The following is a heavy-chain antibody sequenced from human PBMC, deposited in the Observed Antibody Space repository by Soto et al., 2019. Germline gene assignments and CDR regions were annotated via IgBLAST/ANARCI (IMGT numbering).Heavy chain of an antibody. CDR3: VCSRSDVVADSFDY. J-gene: IGHJ4*03. V-gene: IGHV3-30*15. CDR1: GFTFSRYA. Sequence: GGSLRLSCAGSGFTFSRYALHWVRQAPGKGLEWVAALSKDGSMQYWVDSVRGRFTLSRDNSKNTLYLRTSSLLPEDTSVYYCVCSRSDVVADSFDYWGPGTQVTVSS. CDR2: LSKDGSMQ. D-gene: IGHD3-10*02.